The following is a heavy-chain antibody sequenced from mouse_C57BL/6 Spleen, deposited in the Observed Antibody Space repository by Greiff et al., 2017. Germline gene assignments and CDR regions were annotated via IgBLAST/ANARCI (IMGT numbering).Heavy chain of an antibody. J-gene: IGHJ3*01. CDR1: GYTFTDYY. V-gene: IGHV1-76*01. CDR2: IYPGSGNT. CDR3: ARSVFAY. Sequence: VKLVESGAELVRPGASVKLSCKASGYTFTDYYINWVKQRPGQGLEWIARIYPGSGNTYYNEKFKGKATLTAEKSSSTAYMQLSSLTSEDSAVYFCARSVFAYWGQGTLVTVSA.